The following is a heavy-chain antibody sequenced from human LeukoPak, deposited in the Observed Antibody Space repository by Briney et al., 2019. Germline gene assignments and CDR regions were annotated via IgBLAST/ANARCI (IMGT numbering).Heavy chain of an antibody. CDR3: ASGPLGSVSNGWRVQESGRYCSGGSCYSYSYYGMDV. CDR2: INHSGST. J-gene: IGHJ6*02. Sequence: SETLSLTCAVYGGSLSGSYWSWIRQPPGKGLEWIGEINHSGSTNYNPSLKSRVTISVHPSKNQFSLKMSSVPAADTAVYYCASGPLGSVSNGWRVQESGRYCSGGSCYSYSYYGMDVWGQGTTVTVSS. CDR1: GGSLSGSY. D-gene: IGHD2-15*01. V-gene: IGHV4-34*01.